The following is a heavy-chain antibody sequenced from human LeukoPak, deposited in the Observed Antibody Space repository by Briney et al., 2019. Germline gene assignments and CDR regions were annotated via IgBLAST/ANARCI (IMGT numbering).Heavy chain of an antibody. D-gene: IGHD6-19*01. CDR1: GCSVSSGSYY. Sequence: PSETLSLTCTVSGCSVSSGSYYWSWIRQPPGKGLEWIGYIYYSGSTNYNPSLKSRVTISVDTSKNQFSLKLSSVTAADTAVYYCARAGDSSGTYYFDYWGQGTLVTVSS. CDR2: IYYSGST. CDR3: ARAGDSSGTYYFDY. V-gene: IGHV4-61*01. J-gene: IGHJ4*02.